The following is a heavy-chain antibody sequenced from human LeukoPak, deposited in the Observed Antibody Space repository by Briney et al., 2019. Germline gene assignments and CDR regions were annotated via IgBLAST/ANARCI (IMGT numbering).Heavy chain of an antibody. D-gene: IGHD6-19*01. CDR3: AKTRGRAVAGTFDY. V-gene: IGHV4-39*01. Sequence: SETLSLTCIVSGGSISSSSYYWGWIRQPPGKGLEWIGSIYYSGSTYYNPSLKSRVTISVDTSKNQFSLKLSAVTAADTAVYYCAKTRGRAVAGTFDYWGQGTLVTVSS. CDR2: IYYSGST. J-gene: IGHJ4*02. CDR1: GGSISSSSYY.